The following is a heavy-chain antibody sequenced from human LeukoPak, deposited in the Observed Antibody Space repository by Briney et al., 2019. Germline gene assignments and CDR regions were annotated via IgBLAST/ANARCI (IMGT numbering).Heavy chain of an antibody. CDR1: AFTFSSYW. CDR3: AREDHYYDSSGYRQDAFDI. J-gene: IGHJ3*02. CDR2: IKQDGSEK. V-gene: IGHV3-7*01. D-gene: IGHD3-22*01. Sequence: PGGSLRLSCAASAFTFSSYWMSWVRQAPGKGLEWVANIKQDGSEKYYVDSVKGRFTISRDNAKNSLYLQMNSLRAEDTAVYYCAREDHYYDSSGYRQDAFDIWGQGTMVTVSS.